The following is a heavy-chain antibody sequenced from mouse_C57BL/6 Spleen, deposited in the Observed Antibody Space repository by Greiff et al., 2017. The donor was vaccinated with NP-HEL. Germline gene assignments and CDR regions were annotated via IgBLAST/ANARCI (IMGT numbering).Heavy chain of an antibody. V-gene: IGHV14-3*01. D-gene: IGHD1-1*01. CDR2: IDPANGNT. J-gene: IGHJ3*01. Sequence: EVQLQQSVAELVRPGASVKLSCTASGFNIKNTYMHWVKQRPEQGLEWIGRIDPANGNTKYAPKFQGKATITADTSSNTAYLQRSSLTSEDTAMDYGARDDGSSYEAWLAYWGQGTLVTVSA. CDR1: GFNIKNTY. CDR3: ARDDGSSYEAWLAY.